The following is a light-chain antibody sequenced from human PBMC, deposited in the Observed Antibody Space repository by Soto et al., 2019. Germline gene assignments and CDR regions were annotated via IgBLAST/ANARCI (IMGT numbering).Light chain of an antibody. CDR1: QGISSY. CDR2: AAS. CDR3: QQYYSYPRT. V-gene: IGKV1-8*01. J-gene: IGKJ3*01. Sequence: AIRMTQSPSSLSASTGDRVTITCRASQGISSYLAWYQQKPGKAPKLLIYAASTLQSGVPSRFSDSRSGTDFTLTISCLQSEDFATYYCQQYYSYPRTFGPGTKVDIK.